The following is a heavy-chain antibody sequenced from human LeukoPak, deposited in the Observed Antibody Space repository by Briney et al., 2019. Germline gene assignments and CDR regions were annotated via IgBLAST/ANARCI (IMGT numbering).Heavy chain of an antibody. CDR1: GGSFSGYY. V-gene: IGHV4-34*01. Sequence: KPSETLSLTCAVYGGSFSGYYWSWVRQPPGKGLEWIGEIYHSGSTNYNPSLKSRVTISVDKSKNQFSLKLSSVTAADTAVYYCAREPYYYDSSGYYGWGQGTLVTVSS. CDR2: IYHSGST. J-gene: IGHJ4*02. D-gene: IGHD3-22*01. CDR3: AREPYYYDSSGYYG.